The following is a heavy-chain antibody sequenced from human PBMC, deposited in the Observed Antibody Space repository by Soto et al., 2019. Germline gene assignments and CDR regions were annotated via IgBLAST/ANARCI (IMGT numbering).Heavy chain of an antibody. D-gene: IGHD5-12*01. CDR3: ARISGATTVACYCDR. Sequence: PGGSLRLSCATSGFTFSIHWMSWVRQAPGKGLEWVANIKQDGSDKIYVDSVKGRFTISRDNAENSLFLQINDLRVEDTAVYFCARISGATTVACYCDRLGRGTLVTVAS. CDR1: GFTFSIHW. J-gene: IGHJ2*01. V-gene: IGHV3-7*03. CDR2: IKQDGSDK.